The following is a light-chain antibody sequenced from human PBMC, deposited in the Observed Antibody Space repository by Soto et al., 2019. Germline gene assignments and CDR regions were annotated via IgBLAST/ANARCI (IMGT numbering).Light chain of an antibody. CDR3: HHFGSSPPIFT. J-gene: IGKJ3*01. V-gene: IGKV3-20*01. CDR2: GAS. Sequence: EIVLTQSPGTPSLSPGERATLSCRASQSVSSSYLAWYQQKPGQAPRLLIYGASSRATGIPDRFSGSGSGTDFTLTISRLEPEDFALYYCHHFGSSPPIFTFGPGTKVHIK. CDR1: QSVSSSY.